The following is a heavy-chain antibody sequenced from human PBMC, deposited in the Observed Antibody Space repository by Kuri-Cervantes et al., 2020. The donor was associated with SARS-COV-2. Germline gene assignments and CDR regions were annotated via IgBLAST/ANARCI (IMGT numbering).Heavy chain of an antibody. D-gene: IGHD4-17*01. J-gene: IGHJ3*02. CDR2: TYYRSKWYN. CDR1: GDSVSSNSAA. CDR3: ARRGLSDYGDLRAGSAFDI. V-gene: IGHV6-1*01. Sequence: SQTLSLTCAISGDSVSSNSAAWNWIRQSPSRGLEWLGGTYYRSKWYNDYAVSVKSRITINPDTSKNRFSLQLNSVTPEDTAVYYCARRGLSDYGDLRAGSAFDIWGQGTMVTVSS.